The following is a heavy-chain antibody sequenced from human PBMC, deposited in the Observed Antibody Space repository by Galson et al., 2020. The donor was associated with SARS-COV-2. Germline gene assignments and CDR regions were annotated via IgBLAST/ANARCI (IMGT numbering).Heavy chain of an antibody. CDR1: GGSISSGGYY. J-gene: IGHJ6*02. Sequence: ASETLSLTCTVSGGSISSGGYYWSWIRQHPGKGLEWIGYIYYSGSTYYNPSLKSRVTISVDTSKNQFSLKLSSVTAADTAVYYCARVARGNYYYYGMDVWGQGTTVTVSS. CDR2: IYYSGST. V-gene: IGHV4-31*03. CDR3: ARVARGNYYYYGMDV. D-gene: IGHD3-10*01.